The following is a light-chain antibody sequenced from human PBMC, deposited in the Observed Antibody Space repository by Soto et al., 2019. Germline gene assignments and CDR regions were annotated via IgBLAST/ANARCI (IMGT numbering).Light chain of an antibody. Sequence: DIVMTQTPLSSPVTLGQPASISCRSSQSLVHSDGNTYLSWLQQRPGQPPRLLIYKISNRYSGVPDRFSGSGAETDFTLKISRVEGEDVGVYYCQQYGSSPPMITFGQGTRLEIK. J-gene: IGKJ5*01. CDR1: QSLVHSDGNTY. CDR2: KIS. CDR3: QQYGSSPPMIT. V-gene: IGKV2-24*01.